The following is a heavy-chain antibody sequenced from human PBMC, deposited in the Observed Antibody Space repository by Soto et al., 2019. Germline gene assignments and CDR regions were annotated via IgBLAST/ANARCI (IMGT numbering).Heavy chain of an antibody. CDR2: ISYDGSDK. V-gene: IGHV3-30-3*01. Sequence: QVQLVQSGGGVVQPGRSLRLSCAASGFNFTSYAMHWVRQAPGKGLAWVAVISYDGSDKYYADSAKGRFTISRDNSKKKLYLQMNSLRTDDTAVYYCARAGIPVGWGQGTLVTVSS. D-gene: IGHD6-19*01. CDR1: GFNFTSYA. J-gene: IGHJ4*02. CDR3: ARAGIPVG.